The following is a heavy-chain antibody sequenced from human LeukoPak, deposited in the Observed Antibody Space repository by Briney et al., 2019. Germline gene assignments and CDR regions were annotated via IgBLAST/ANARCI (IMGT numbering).Heavy chain of an antibody. V-gene: IGHV3-7*01. D-gene: IGHD6-19*01. J-gene: IGHJ4*02. CDR1: GFTFSSYW. Sequence: GGSLRLSCAASGFTFSSYWMSWVRQAPGKGLEWVANIKQDGSEKYYVDSVKGRFTISRDNAKNSLYLQMNSLRAEDTAVYYCARDLRAGSGWYDYWGQGTLVTVSS. CDR3: ARDLRAGSGWYDY. CDR2: IKQDGSEK.